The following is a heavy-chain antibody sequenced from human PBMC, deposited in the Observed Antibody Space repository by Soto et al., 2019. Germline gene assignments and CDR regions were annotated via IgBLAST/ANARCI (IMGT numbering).Heavy chain of an antibody. CDR3: ARVSSSWYKDYFYY. CDR1: GGTFSNYA. D-gene: IGHD6-13*01. CDR2: IIPIFGTT. Sequence: GASVNVSCKASGGTFSNYAISWVRQAPGQGLEWMGGIIPIFGTTNYAQRFQGRVTITADESTSTAYMELSSLRSEDTAVYYCARVSSSWYKDYFYYWGQGTLVTVSS. J-gene: IGHJ4*02. V-gene: IGHV1-69*13.